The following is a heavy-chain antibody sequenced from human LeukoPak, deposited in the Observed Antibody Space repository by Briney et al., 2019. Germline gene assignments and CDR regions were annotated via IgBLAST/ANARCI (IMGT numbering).Heavy chain of an antibody. CDR3: ARDREKFGFDP. CDR1: GFTFSSYS. J-gene: IGHJ5*02. D-gene: IGHD3-10*01. V-gene: IGHV3-48*04. Sequence: PGGSLRLSCAASGFTFSSYSMNWVRQAPGKGLKWVSYISSSSSTIYYADSVKGRFTISRDNAKNSLYLQMNSLRAEDTAVYYCARDREKFGFDPWGQGTLVTVSS. CDR2: ISSSSSTI.